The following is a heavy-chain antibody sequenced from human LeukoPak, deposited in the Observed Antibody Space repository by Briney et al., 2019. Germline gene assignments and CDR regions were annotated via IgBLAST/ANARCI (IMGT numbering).Heavy chain of an antibody. D-gene: IGHD4-17*01. CDR1: GGSISGYF. Sequence: PLETLSPTCTVSGGSISGYFWSWIRQPPGKGLEWIGYIHYSGSTNYNPSLKSRVTISVDTSKNHFSLKLSSVTAADTAVYYCAKRAARTVMGYGDFNWFDPWGQGTLVTVSS. CDR2: IHYSGST. CDR3: AKRAARTVMGYGDFNWFDP. V-gene: IGHV4-59*01. J-gene: IGHJ5*02.